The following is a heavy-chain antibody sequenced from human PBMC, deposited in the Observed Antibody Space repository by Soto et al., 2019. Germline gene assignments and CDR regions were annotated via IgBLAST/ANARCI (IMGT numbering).Heavy chain of an antibody. CDR3: ARVTGAGLAATSSYGMDV. Sequence: SETLSLTCTVSGGSISSGGYYWSWIRQHPGKGLEWIGYIYYSGSTYYNPSLKSRVTISVDTSKNQFSLKLSSVTAADTAVYYCARVTGAGLAATSSYGMDVWGQGTTVTVSS. CDR1: GGSISSGGYY. V-gene: IGHV4-31*03. CDR2: IYYSGST. D-gene: IGHD2-15*01. J-gene: IGHJ6*02.